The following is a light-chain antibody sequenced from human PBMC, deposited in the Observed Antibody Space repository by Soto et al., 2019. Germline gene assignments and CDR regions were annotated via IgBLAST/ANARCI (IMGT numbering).Light chain of an antibody. CDR1: SRDVGSYNR. V-gene: IGLV2-18*02. CDR2: EVS. Sequence: QSALTQPPSVSGSTGQSVTISCTGTSRDVGSYNRVSWYQQPPGTAPKLMIYEVSNRPSGVPDRFSGSKSGNTACLTISGLQAEDEADYYCSSYTSSSTPVVFGGGTKVTVL. J-gene: IGLJ2*01. CDR3: SSYTSSSTPVV.